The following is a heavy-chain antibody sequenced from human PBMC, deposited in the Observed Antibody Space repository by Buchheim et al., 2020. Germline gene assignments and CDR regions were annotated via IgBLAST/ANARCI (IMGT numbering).Heavy chain of an antibody. V-gene: IGHV3-30*04. Sequence: VQLVESGGGLVKPGGSLRLSCAASGFTFSSYAMHWVRQAPGKGLEWVAVISYDGSNKYYADSVKGRFTISRDNSKNTLYLQMNSLRAEDTAVYYCAKDGGSYYFDYWGQGTL. CDR3: AKDGGSYYFDY. CDR2: ISYDGSNK. D-gene: IGHD2-15*01. J-gene: IGHJ4*02. CDR1: GFTFSSYA.